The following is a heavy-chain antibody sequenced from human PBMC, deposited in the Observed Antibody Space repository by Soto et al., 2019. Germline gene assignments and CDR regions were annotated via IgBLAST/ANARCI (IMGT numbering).Heavy chain of an antibody. D-gene: IGHD2-8*02. Sequence: GGSLRLSCAASGLTFSIYGMSWVRQAPGKGLEWVSALSGSGDSTYYADSVKGRFTISRDNSKNTLYLQMNSLRAEDAAVYYCAKDSPVLTVWGQGTTVTVSS. J-gene: IGHJ6*02. CDR2: LSGSGDST. CDR1: GLTFSIYG. CDR3: AKDSPVLTV. V-gene: IGHV3-23*01.